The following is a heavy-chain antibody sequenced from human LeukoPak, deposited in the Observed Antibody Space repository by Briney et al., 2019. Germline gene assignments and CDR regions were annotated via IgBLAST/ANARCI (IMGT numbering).Heavy chain of an antibody. D-gene: IGHD2-15*01. J-gene: IGHJ4*02. V-gene: IGHV4-59*01. CDR3: ARATVVAAYFDY. CDR1: GGSISSYY. CDR2: IHYSGST. Sequence: SETLSLTCTVSGGSISSYYWSWTRQPPGKGLEWIGYIHYSGSTNYNPSLKSRVTISVDTSKNQFSLKLTSVTAADTAVYYCARATVVAAYFDYWGQGTLVTVSS.